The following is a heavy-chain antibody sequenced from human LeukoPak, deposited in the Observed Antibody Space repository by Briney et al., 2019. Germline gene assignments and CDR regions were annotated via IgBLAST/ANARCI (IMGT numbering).Heavy chain of an antibody. Sequence: ASVQVSCKASGYTFTGHYIHWVRQAPGQGGDWMGLINPNTGGTNYEPRFQGRVDVTRATSINTVYMELKRLRSDDTAVYYCATGGGSSGYPDYWGQGSLIIVSS. J-gene: IGHJ4*02. CDR2: INPNTGGT. V-gene: IGHV1-2*02. D-gene: IGHD3-22*01. CDR1: GYTFTGHY. CDR3: ATGGGSSGYPDY.